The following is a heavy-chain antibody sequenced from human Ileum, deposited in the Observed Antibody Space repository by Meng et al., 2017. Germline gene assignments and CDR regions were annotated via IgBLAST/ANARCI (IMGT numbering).Heavy chain of an antibody. Sequence: GESLKISCAASGFTFSSYEMNWVRQAPGKGLEWVSYISSSGSTIYYADSVKGRFTISRDNAKNSLYLQMNSLRAEDTADYYCARDEGYFLSGAYPDYWGQGTLVTVSS. CDR1: GFTFSSYE. D-gene: IGHD2/OR15-2a*01. V-gene: IGHV3-48*03. J-gene: IGHJ4*02. CDR2: ISSSGSTI. CDR3: ARDEGYFLSGAYPDY.